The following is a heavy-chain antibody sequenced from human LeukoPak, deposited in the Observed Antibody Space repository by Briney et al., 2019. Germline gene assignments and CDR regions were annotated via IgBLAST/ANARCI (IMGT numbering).Heavy chain of an antibody. J-gene: IGHJ4*02. CDR1: GFPFSSYW. CDR2: TNIDGSNT. CDR3: ARSLGGAYDY. V-gene: IGHV3-74*01. Sequence: GGSLRLSCAASGFPFSSYWMHWVRHAPGKGLVWVSRTNIDGSNTNYADSVKGRFTISRDNDKNTLYLQMDSLRAEDTAVYYGARSLGGAYDYWGQGTLVTVSS. D-gene: IGHD1-26*01.